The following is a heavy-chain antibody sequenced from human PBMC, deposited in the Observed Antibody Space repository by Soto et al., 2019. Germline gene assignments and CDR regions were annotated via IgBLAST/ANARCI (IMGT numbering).Heavy chain of an antibody. J-gene: IGHJ6*02. CDR2: IRDDGST. Sequence: EVQLVESGGRLEKPGGSLRLSCAVSGLTFSNVYMAWVRQAPGKGLEWIGRIRDDGSTDYTAPVKGRFIISRDNSKNTVYRHMNSLQTDDTARYYCTTEGIAYERWYYMGMDVWGQATTVTVSS. D-gene: IGHD3-10*01. CDR3: TTEGIAYERWYYMGMDV. V-gene: IGHV3-15*01. CDR1: GLTFSNVY.